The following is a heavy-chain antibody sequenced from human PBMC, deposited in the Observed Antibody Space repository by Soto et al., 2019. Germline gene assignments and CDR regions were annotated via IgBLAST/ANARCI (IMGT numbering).Heavy chain of an antibody. V-gene: IGHV4-39*01. CDR1: GASIDSKSYY. D-gene: IGHD3-9*01. Sequence: QLQLQESGPGLVKPSATLSLTCSVSGASIDSKSYYWAWIRQPPGKGLEWIGNIFYAGDTYYSPCLKSRLTISVDLSQNQFSLRLSSVTAADTALYYCARLDLAYYGLDVWGQGATILVSS. CDR2: IFYAGDT. CDR3: ARLDLAYYGLDV. J-gene: IGHJ6*02.